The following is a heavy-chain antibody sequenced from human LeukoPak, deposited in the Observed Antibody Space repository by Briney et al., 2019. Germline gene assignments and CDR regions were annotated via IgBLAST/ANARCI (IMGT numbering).Heavy chain of an antibody. Sequence: SEPQSLTCAASGGSITTTDFGWAWIRQPPGQGFEWIATISSSGKAYYYPSLMSRVTISVDTSKNQFSLDVTSVTAADTGLFYCARFKGGIGFDYWGRGILVIVS. CDR1: GGSITTTDFG. CDR3: ARFKGGIGFDY. J-gene: IGHJ4*02. CDR2: ISSSGKA. V-gene: IGHV4-39*01. D-gene: IGHD1-26*01.